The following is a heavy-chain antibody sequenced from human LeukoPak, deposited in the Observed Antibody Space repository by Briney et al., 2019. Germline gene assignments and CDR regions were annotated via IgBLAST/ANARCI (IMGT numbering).Heavy chain of an antibody. V-gene: IGHV4-34*01. J-gene: IGHJ5*02. CDR3: ARGWVVTAYAPFDP. Sequence: PSETLSLTCAVYGGSFSGYYWTWIRQTPGKGLEWIGGINHGGSTNYNPSLRSRVTISVDTSKNQFSLRLRSVSAADTAMYYCARGWVVTAYAPFDPWGQGTLVIVSS. CDR2: INHGGST. CDR1: GGSFSGYY. D-gene: IGHD2-21*02.